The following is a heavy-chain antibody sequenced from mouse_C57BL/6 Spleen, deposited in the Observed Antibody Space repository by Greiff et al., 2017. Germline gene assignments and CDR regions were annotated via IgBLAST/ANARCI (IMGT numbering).Heavy chain of an antibody. CDR3: ARYYYGNYFYAMDY. D-gene: IGHD2-1*01. J-gene: IGHJ4*01. V-gene: IGHV7-3*01. CDR2: IRNKANGYTT. CDR1: GFTFTDYY. Sequence: EVKLMESGGGLVQPGGSLSLSCAASGFTFTDYYMSWVRQPPGKALEWLGFIRNKANGYTTEYSASVKGRFTISIDNSQSILYLQMNALRAEDSATYYWARYYYGNYFYAMDYWGQGTSVTVSS.